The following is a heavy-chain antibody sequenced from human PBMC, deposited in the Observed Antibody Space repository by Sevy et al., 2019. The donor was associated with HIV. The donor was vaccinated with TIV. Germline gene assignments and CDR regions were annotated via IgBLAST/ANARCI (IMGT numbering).Heavy chain of an antibody. V-gene: IGHV3-48*02. CDR3: ARDPRLLGVVMEDYYGMDV. CDR2: ISSSSSTI. D-gene: IGHD3-3*01. CDR1: GFTFSSYS. Sequence: GGSLRLSCAASGFTFSSYSMNWVRQAPGKGLEWVSYISSSSSTIYYADSVKGPFTTSRDNAKNSLYLQMNSLRDEDTAVYYCARDPRLLGVVMEDYYGMDVWGQGTTVTVSS. J-gene: IGHJ6*02.